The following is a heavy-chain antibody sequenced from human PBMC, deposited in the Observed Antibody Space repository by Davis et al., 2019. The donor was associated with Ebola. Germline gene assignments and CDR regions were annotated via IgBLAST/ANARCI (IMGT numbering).Heavy chain of an antibody. V-gene: IGHV3-13*01. CDR3: ARDAFSLSRYDTEDH. J-gene: IGHJ4*02. D-gene: IGHD3-9*01. Sequence: GESLKISCAASGFTFSSYDMHWVRQATGKGLEWVSAIGTAGDTYYPGSVKGRFTISRDNARDSLYLQMDSLRVEDTAIYYCARDAFSLSRYDTEDHWGQGTLVTVSS. CDR2: IGTAGDT. CDR1: GFTFSSYD.